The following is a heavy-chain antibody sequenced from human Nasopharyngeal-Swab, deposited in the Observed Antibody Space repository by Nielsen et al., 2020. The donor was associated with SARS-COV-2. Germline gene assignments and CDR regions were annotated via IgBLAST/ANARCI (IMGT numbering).Heavy chain of an antibody. CDR1: GYTFTDYG. J-gene: IGHJ3*02. CDR3: ARERRGGYHDAFDI. D-gene: IGHD2-15*01. CDR2: LSAYNGNT. Sequence: ASVKVSCKASGYTFTDYGISWVRQAPGQGLEWMGWLSAYNGNTNYAQRVQGRVTMTTDTSTSTAYMELRSLRSDDTAAYYCARERRGGYHDAFDIWGQGTMVTVSS. V-gene: IGHV1-18*01.